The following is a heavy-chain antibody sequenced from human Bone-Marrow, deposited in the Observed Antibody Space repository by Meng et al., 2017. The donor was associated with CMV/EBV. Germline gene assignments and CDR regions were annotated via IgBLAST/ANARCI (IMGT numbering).Heavy chain of an antibody. CDR3: ARSSSQNSGWTLFDY. CDR2: IIPICGTA. V-gene: IGHV1-69*05. Sequence: GGTFSSYATSWVRQAPGQGLEWMGGIIPICGTANYAQKFQGRVTITTDESTSTAYMELSSLRSEDTAVYYCARSSSQNSGWTLFDYWGQGTLVTVSS. CDR1: GGTFSSYA. J-gene: IGHJ4*02. D-gene: IGHD6-19*01.